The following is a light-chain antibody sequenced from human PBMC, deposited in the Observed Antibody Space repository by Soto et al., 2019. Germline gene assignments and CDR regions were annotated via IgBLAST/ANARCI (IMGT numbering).Light chain of an antibody. CDR3: QQYNSYSYS. CDR2: KAS. J-gene: IGKJ2*03. Sequence: DIQMTQSPSTLSASVGDRVTITCRTSQSIGTWLAWYQQKPGKAPNLLIYKASTLESGVPSRFSGSGSGTEFTLTINSLQPDDFGAYYCQQYNSYSYSFGQGTKLEIK. V-gene: IGKV1-5*03. CDR1: QSIGTW.